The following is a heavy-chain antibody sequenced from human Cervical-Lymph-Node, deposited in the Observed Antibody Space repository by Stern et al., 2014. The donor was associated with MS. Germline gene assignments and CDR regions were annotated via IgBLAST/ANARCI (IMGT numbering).Heavy chain of an antibody. CDR2: IRTKANNYAT. J-gene: IGHJ4*02. CDR3: ARHDPSDY. CDR1: GFTFSESA. V-gene: IGHV3-73*01. Sequence: EVQLVESGGGLVQPGGSLKLSCAASGFTFSESAIHWVRQTSGQGLEWVGRIRTKANNYATAYAASVKGRFTLSRDDSKNTAYLYMTSLKTEDTAVYFCARHDPSDYWGQGILVTVSS.